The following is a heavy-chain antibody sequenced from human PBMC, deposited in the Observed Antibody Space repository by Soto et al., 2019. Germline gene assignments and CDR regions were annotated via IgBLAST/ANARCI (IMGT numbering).Heavy chain of an antibody. CDR1: GYTFTRYY. D-gene: IGHD3-22*01. CDR2: INPSDDAT. V-gene: IGHV1-46*01. CDR3: ARDLTREGDYYDRRGYYLDY. J-gene: IGHJ4*02. Sequence: ASVKVSCKASGYTFTRYYMQWVRPAPGQGLEWMGIINPSDDATSYAEKFQGRLTMTKDTSTSTVYMEMIGLTSEDTAVYYCARDLTREGDYYDRRGYYLDYWGQGTLVTVSS.